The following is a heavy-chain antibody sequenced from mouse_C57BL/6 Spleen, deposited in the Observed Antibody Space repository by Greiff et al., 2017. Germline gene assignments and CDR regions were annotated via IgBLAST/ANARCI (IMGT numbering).Heavy chain of an antibody. D-gene: IGHD2-10*01. Sequence: VQLQQPGAELVKPGASVKLSCKASGYTFTSYWMQWVKQRPGQGLEWIGEIDPSDSYTNYNQKFKGKATLTVDTSSSTAYMQPSSLTSEDSAVYYCARERTAYYGNYKGFDYWGQGTTLTVSS. CDR2: IDPSDSYT. CDR1: GYTFTSYW. J-gene: IGHJ2*01. CDR3: ARERTAYYGNYKGFDY. V-gene: IGHV1-50*01.